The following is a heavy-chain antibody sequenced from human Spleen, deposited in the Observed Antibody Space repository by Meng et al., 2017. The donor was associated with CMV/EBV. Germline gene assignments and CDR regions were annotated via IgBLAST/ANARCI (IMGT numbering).Heavy chain of an antibody. V-gene: IGHV3-30*02. CDR1: GFSFGNYG. Sequence: GGSLRLSCEASGFSFGNYGMHWVRQAPGKGLEWVSFLRDDGSKKYYLDSVKGRFTISRDNSKNTMYLQMNSLRAEETAVYYCAKGGRAVSAAIGGWFDSWGQGTLVTVSS. J-gene: IGHJ5*01. CDR3: AKGGRAVSAAIGGWFDS. CDR2: LRDDGSKK. D-gene: IGHD2-2*02.